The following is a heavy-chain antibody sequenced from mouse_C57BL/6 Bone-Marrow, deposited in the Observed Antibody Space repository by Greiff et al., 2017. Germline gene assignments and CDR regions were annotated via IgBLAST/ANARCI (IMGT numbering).Heavy chain of an antibody. J-gene: IGHJ1*03. V-gene: IGHV1-59*01. CDR3: ERRGYYGSSANWYFGV. CDR2: IDPSDSYT. D-gene: IGHD1-1*01. CDR1: GYTFTSYW. Sequence: QVQLQQPGAELVRPGTSVKLSCKASGYTFTSYWMHWVKQRPGQGLEWIGVIDPSDSYTNYNQKFKGKATLTVDPSSSTAYMQLSSLTSEDSAVYYCERRGYYGSSANWYFGVWGTGTAVTVSS.